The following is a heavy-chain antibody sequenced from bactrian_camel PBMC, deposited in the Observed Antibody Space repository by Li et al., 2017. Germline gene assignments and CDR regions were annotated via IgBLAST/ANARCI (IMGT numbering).Heavy chain of an antibody. D-gene: IGHD2*01. CDR3: AAVGPYCSVAYNCCPRHVPAFRY. CDR2: IYTGGGTT. V-gene: IGHV3S1*01. J-gene: IGHJ6*01. Sequence: HVQLVESGGGSVQAGGSLKLSCTTSQSTYSMHCMGWFRQAPGKEREGVASIYTGGGTTYYADSVKCRFTVSPDNPKNTQSLQMNSLEPADTGMYFCAAVGPYCSVAYNCCPRHVPAFRYWCQGTQVTVS. CDR1: QSTYSMHC.